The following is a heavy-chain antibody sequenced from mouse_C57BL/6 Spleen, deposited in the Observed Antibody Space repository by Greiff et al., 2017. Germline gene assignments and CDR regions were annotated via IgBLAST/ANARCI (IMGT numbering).Heavy chain of an antibody. CDR3: ARYGYGRSGDASDD. CDR1: GYTFTDYN. J-gene: IGHJ4*01. D-gene: IGHD1-2*01. CDR2: INPNNGGT. Sequence: VQLKESGPELVKPGASVKIPCKASGYTFTDYNMDWVKQSHGKSLEWIGDINPNNGGTIYNQKFKGKATLTVDKSSSTAYMELRSLTSEDSVSYDGARYGYGRSGDASDDWGQGTSVTVSA. V-gene: IGHV1-18*01.